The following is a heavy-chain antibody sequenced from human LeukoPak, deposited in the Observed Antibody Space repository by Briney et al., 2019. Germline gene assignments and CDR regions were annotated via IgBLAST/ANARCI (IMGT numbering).Heavy chain of an antibody. CDR3: AGHYSSSWVVNY. Sequence: PSETLSLTCTVSGGSISGSSYYWGWIRQPPGKGLEWIGNVYYSGTTYYSPSLKSRVTISVDTSKNQFSLKLSSVTAADTAVYYCAGHYSSSWVVNYWGQGTLVTVSS. V-gene: IGHV4-39*01. CDR2: VYYSGTT. CDR1: GGSISGSSYY. J-gene: IGHJ4*02. D-gene: IGHD6-13*01.